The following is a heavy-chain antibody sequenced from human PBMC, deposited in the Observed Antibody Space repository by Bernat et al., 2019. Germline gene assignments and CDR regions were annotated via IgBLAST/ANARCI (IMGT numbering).Heavy chain of an antibody. Sequence: EVQLVESGGGLVQPGGSRRLSCAASEFSVSTNYMSWVRQAPGKGLEWVSVIYSGGATYYGESVKGRFTISRDISKNSLHLQMNSLRVEDTAVYYCASATWDTAMVTSWFDTWGQGTLVTVSS. D-gene: IGHD5-18*01. J-gene: IGHJ5*02. CDR1: EFSVSTNY. V-gene: IGHV3-66*02. CDR3: ASATWDTAMVTSWFDT. CDR2: IYSGGAT.